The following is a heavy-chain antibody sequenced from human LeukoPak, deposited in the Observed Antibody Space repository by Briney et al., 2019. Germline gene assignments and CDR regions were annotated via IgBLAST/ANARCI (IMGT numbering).Heavy chain of an antibody. J-gene: IGHJ4*02. CDR1: GGSFSGYY. CDR3: ARLARGAYCGGDCYSGLDY. D-gene: IGHD2-21*02. Sequence: PSETLSLTCAVYGGSFSGYYWSWIRKPPGKGLEWIGEINHSGSTNYNPSLKSRVTISVDTSKNQFSLKLSSVTAADTAVYYCARLARGAYCGGDCYSGLDYWGQGTLVTVSS. CDR2: INHSGST. V-gene: IGHV4-34*01.